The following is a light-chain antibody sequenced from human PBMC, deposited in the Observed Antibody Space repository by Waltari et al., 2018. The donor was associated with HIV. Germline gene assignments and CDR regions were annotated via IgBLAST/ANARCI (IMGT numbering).Light chain of an antibody. J-gene: IGKJ4*01. V-gene: IGKV1-13*02. CDR2: DAS. CDR1: QGISSA. CDR3: QQFNSYP. Sequence: AIQLTQSPSSLSASVGDRVTITCRASQGISSALAWYQQKPGKAPKLLIYDASSLESGVPSRFSGSGAGTDFTLTISSLQPEDFATDYCQQFNSYPFGGGTKVEIK.